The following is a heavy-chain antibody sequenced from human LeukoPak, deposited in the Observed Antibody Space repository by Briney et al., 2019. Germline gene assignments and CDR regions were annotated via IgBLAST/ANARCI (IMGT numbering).Heavy chain of an antibody. Sequence: GESLKISCKGSGYSFTSFWIGWVRQMPGKGLEWMGIIYPGDSDTRYSPPFQGQVTISADKSISTAYLQWSSLKASDTAMYYCARHWTGDSGSNRGSWLDPGGQGTLVTVSS. CDR1: GYSFTSFW. CDR2: IYPGDSDT. J-gene: IGHJ5*02. V-gene: IGHV5-51*01. CDR3: ARHWTGDSGSNRGSWLDP. D-gene: IGHD1-26*01.